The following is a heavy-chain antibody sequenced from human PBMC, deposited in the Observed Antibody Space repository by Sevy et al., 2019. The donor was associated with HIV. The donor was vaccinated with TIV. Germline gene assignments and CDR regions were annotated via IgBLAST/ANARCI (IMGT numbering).Heavy chain of an antibody. CDR3: ARASRSYDSSGYYGNWFDP. V-gene: IGHV1-8*01. CDR1: GYTFTSYD. J-gene: IGHJ5*02. D-gene: IGHD3-22*01. CDR2: MNPNSGNT. Sequence: ASVKLSCKASGYTFTSYDINWVRQATGQGLEWMGWMNPNSGNTGYAQKFQGRVTMTRNTSISTAYMELSSLRSEDTAVYYCARASRSYDSSGYYGNWFDPWGQGTLVTVSS.